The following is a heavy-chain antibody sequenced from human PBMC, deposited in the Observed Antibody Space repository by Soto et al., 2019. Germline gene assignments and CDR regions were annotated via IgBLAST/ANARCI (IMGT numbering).Heavy chain of an antibody. CDR3: ASLGRFGDVWVDY. J-gene: IGHJ4*02. Sequence: QVQLVQSGAEVKKPGASVKVSCKASGYTFTSYYMHWVRQAPGQGLEWMGTINPSGGSTRYAQKFQGRGTMTRDTSTSTVYMELSSLRSEDTAVYYCASLGRFGDVWVDYWGQGTLVTVSS. CDR2: INPSGGST. D-gene: IGHD3-10*01. CDR1: GYTFTSYY. V-gene: IGHV1-46*01.